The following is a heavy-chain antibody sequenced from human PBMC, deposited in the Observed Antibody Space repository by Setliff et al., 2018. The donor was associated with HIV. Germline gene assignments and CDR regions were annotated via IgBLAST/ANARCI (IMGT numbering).Heavy chain of an antibody. Sequence: KPSETLSLTCTVSGDSINSGNYYWSWIRQHPGKGLEWIGYIYYSGSTYYSPSLKSRVTISEDTSKNQFSLKLSSVTAADTAVYYCARQEGAWFGELVFDYWGQGTLVTVSS. CDR2: IYYSGST. CDR1: GDSINSGNYY. CDR3: ARQEGAWFGELVFDY. V-gene: IGHV4-31*03. J-gene: IGHJ4*02. D-gene: IGHD3-10*01.